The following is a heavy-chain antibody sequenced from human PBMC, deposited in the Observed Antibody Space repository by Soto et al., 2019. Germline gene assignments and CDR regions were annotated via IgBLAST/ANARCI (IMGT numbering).Heavy chain of an antibody. CDR2: IISIFGIA. V-gene: IGHV1-69*02. Sequence: SVKVSCKASGGTFSSYTISWVRQAPGQGLEWMGRIISIFGIANYAQKFQGRVTITADKSTSTAYMELRSLRSDDTAVYYCARGNRIEAFDIWGQGTMVTVSS. CDR1: GGTFSSYT. D-gene: IGHD2-15*01. J-gene: IGHJ3*02. CDR3: ARGNRIEAFDI.